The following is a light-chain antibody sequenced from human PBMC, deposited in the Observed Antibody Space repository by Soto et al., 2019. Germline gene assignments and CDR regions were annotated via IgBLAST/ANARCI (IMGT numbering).Light chain of an antibody. CDR3: QIYDTAPLT. CDR2: GAS. J-gene: IGKJ4*01. Sequence: DIQVTQSPSSLSASLGDRVSITCRASHDISNYLAWYQQKPGQVPRLLISGASTLHSGVPSRFSGSGSGTDFTLTITSLQPEDIATYFCQIYDTAPLTFGGGTKVEI. CDR1: HDISNY. V-gene: IGKV1-27*01.